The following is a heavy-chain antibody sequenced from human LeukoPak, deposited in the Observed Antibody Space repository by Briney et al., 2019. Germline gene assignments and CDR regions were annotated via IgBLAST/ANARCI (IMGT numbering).Heavy chain of an antibody. D-gene: IGHD1-7*01. CDR2: TYYSGSA. J-gene: IGHJ4*02. Sequence: SETLSLTCAVYGGSFSGYYWSWIRQPPGKGLEWIGYTYYSGSANYNPSLKSRVALSLDTSKNQFSLKLSSVTAADTAVYFCARGVNYATFEDWGQGTLVTVSS. CDR1: GGSFSGYY. V-gene: IGHV4-59*01. CDR3: ARGVNYATFED.